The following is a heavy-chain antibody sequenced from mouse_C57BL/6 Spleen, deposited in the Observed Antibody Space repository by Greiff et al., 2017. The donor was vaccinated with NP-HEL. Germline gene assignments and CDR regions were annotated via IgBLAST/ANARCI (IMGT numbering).Heavy chain of an antibody. CDR1: GFTFSSYT. D-gene: IGHD1-2*01. CDR3: ARTPAYYFDY. J-gene: IGHJ2*01. V-gene: IGHV5-9*01. Sequence: EVKVVESGGGLVKPGGSLKLSCAASGFTFSSYTMSWVRQTPEKRLEWVATISGGGGNTYYPDSVKGRFTISRDNAKNTLYLQMSSLGSEDTALYYCARTPAYYFDYWGQGTTLTVSS. CDR2: ISGGGGNT.